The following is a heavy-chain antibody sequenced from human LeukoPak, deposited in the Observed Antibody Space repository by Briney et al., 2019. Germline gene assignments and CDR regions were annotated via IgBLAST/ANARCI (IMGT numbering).Heavy chain of an antibody. J-gene: IGHJ5*01. CDR1: GFTFSIYS. V-gene: IGHV3-48*04. Sequence: GGSLRLSCAASGFTFSIYSMTWVRQTPGKGPEWVSYISDSSSAIYYADSVEGRFTISRDNDKNSLYLQMNSLRVDDTAVYYCARGYGTSWFYSWGQGTLVTVSS. CDR3: ARGYGTSWFYS. CDR2: ISDSSSAI. D-gene: IGHD6-13*01.